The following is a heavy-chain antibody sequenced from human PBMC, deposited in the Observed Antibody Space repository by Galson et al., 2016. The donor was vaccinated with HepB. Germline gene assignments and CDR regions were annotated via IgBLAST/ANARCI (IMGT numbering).Heavy chain of an antibody. J-gene: IGHJ4*02. V-gene: IGHV3-21*01. CDR3: ARGPYDIGGYYSWQFDS. CDR1: GFSFSSYS. CDR2: ITSDFTYI. D-gene: IGHD3-22*01. Sequence: SLRLSCAASGFSFSSYSMNWVRQAPGKGLEWVSSITSDFTYIYYADSVEGRFTISRDNAKNSLYLQMNSLRVEDTAVYYCARGPYDIGGYYSWQFDSWGQGALVTVSS.